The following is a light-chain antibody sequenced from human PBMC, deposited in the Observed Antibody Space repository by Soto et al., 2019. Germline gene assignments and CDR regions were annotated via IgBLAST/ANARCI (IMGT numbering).Light chain of an antibody. CDR1: SSNIGSKT. V-gene: IGLV1-44*01. Sequence: QLVLTQPPSASGTPGQRVTISCSGSSSNIGSKTVNWYQQLPGTAHKLLIYSNNQRPSGVPDRLSGSKPGTSASLAISGLQSEDEADDYCAPWDHSLNGVVFGGGTKLTVL. CDR3: APWDHSLNGVV. J-gene: IGLJ2*01. CDR2: SNN.